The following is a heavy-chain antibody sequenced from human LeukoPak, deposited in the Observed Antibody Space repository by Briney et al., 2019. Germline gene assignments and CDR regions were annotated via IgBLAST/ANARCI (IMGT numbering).Heavy chain of an antibody. V-gene: IGHV1-18*01. D-gene: IGHD3-10*01. J-gene: IGHJ4*02. CDR2: ISAYNGNT. Sequence: GASVKVSCKASGGTFSSYAISWVRQAPGQGLEWMGWISAYNGNTNYTQKFQGRVTVTTDTSTSTAYMELRSLRSDDTAVYYCARDNDYGSGSYYNVWGQGTLVTVSS. CDR3: ARDNDYGSGSYYNV. CDR1: GGTFSSYA.